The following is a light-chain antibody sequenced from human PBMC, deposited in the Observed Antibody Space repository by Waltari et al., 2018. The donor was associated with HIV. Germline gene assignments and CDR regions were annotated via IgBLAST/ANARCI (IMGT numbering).Light chain of an antibody. CDR3: QQYNSGST. V-gene: IGKV1-5*03. CDR2: KAS. J-gene: IGKJ1*01. CDR1: QSINSW. Sequence: DIQMTQSPSTLSASVGDRVTITCRASQSINSWLAWYQQKPGKAPKLLIYKASDLESGVPSRFSGTRAGTGFTLTISSLQPDDFATYYCQQYNSGSTFGQGTKVEIK.